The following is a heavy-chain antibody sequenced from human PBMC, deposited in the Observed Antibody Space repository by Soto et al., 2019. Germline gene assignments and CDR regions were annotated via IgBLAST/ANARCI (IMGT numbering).Heavy chain of an antibody. J-gene: IGHJ5*01. CDR1: GLTFNNAW. CDR3: TTVLMYTNNWYDY. V-gene: IGHV3-15*01. D-gene: IGHD2-8*01. Sequence: GGSLRLSCTASGLTFNNAWVNWVRQAPGKGLEWVGRIKGKTDGGAIDYAAPVKGRFTISRDDSNTTLYLQMNALKTEDTAVYYCTTVLMYTNNWYDYWGQGTLVTVSS. CDR2: IKGKTDGGAI.